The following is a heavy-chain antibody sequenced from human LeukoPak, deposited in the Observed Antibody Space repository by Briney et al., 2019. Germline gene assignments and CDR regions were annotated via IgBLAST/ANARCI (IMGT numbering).Heavy chain of an antibody. D-gene: IGHD5-12*01. J-gene: IGHJ5*01. CDR3: AKVQGAYSYYDFRQGWFDS. CDR2: ISYDGSNK. V-gene: IGHV3-30*01. Sequence: GGSLRLSCAASGFTFSSYAMHWVRQAPGKGLEWVAVISYDGSNKYYADSVKGRFTISRDNSKNTLYLQMNSLRAEDTAVYYCAKVQGAYSYYDFRQGWFDSWGQGTLVTVSS. CDR1: GFTFSSYA.